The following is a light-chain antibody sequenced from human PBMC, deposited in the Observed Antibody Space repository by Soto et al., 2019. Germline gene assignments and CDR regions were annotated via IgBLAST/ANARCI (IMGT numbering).Light chain of an antibody. CDR3: QQGS. CDR2: DAS. CDR1: QSVSSY. J-gene: IGKJ4*01. V-gene: IGKV3-11*01. Sequence: EIVLTQSPATLSLSPGERATLSCRASQSVSSYLAWYQQKPGQAPRLLIYDASNRATSIPARFSGSGSGTDFTLTISRLEPEDFAVYYCQQGSFGGGTKVEIK.